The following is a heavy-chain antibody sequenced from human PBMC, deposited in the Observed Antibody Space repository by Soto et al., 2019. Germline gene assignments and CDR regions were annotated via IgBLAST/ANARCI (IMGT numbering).Heavy chain of an antibody. CDR1: GFTFSSYA. J-gene: IGHJ4*02. V-gene: IGHV3-30-3*01. D-gene: IGHD5-12*01. Sequence: QVQLVESGGGVVQPGRSLRLSCAASGFTFSSYAMHWVRQAPGKGLEWVAVISYDGSNKYYADSVKGRFTISRDNSKNTLYLQMNSLRAEDPAVYYCARGYGGYDYFDYWGQGTLVTVSS. CDR2: ISYDGSNK. CDR3: ARGYGGYDYFDY.